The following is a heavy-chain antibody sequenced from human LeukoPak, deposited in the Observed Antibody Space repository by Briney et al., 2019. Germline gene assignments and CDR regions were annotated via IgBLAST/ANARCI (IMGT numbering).Heavy chain of an antibody. CDR1: DGSISRYY. J-gene: IGHJ4*02. D-gene: IGHD5-24*01. CDR2: IYNNAST. V-gene: IGHV4-59*01. CDR3: AREGRDGYNEY. Sequence: PSETLPLTCSVSDGSISRYYWSWVRQPPGKGLEWTGYIYNNASTSYSPSLKSRLFMSVDTSTNKVSLKLRSVTEADTAIYYCAREGRDGYNEYWGQGTLVIVSS.